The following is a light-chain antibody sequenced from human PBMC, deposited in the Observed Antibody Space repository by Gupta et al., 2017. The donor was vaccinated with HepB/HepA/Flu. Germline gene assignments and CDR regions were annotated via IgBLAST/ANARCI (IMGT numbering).Light chain of an antibody. CDR3: QQYGSSPWT. V-gene: IGKV3-20*01. CDR1: QSVSSSY. Sequence: EIVLTHSPDTLSLSPGERATLSCRASQSVSSSYLAWYRQKPGQAPRLLIFGASSRATGIPDRFSGSGSGTDFTLTISRLEPEDFAVYYCQQYGSSPWTFGLGSKVEIK. J-gene: IGKJ1*01. CDR2: GAS.